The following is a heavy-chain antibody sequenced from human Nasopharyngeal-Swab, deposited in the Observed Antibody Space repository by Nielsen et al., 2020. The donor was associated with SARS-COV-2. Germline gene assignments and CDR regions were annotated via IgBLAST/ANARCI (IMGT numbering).Heavy chain of an antibody. CDR3: ARHLPRAVTGPLDY. CDR2: ISHSGST. D-gene: IGHD6-19*01. Sequence: SETLSLTCAVYGGSFSGYYWSWIRQPPGKGLEWIGEISHSGSTNYNPSLKSRVTISVDTSKNQFSLKLSSVTAADTAVYYCARHLPRAVTGPLDYWGQGTLVTISS. J-gene: IGHJ4*02. V-gene: IGHV4-34*01. CDR1: GGSFSGYY.